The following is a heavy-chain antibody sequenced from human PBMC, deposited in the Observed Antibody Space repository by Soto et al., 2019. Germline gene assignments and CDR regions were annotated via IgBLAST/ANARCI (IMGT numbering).Heavy chain of an antibody. Sequence: PRESLKISCRASGYICSSYSIGWVRQMPGKALAWMGITHPGDSHTRYTPSFQGQVTISVDKSTSTAYLEWNSLKASDTAMYFCARPEIPTMSSDYDY. V-gene: IGHV5-51*01. D-gene: IGHD3-22*01. CDR1: GYICSSYS. J-gene: IGHJ4*01. CDR3: ARPEIPTMSSDYDY. CDR2: THPGDSHT.